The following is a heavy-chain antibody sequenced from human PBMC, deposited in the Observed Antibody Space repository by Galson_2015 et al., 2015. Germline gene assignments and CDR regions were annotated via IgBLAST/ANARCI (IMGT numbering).Heavy chain of an antibody. D-gene: IGHD3-10*01. J-gene: IGHJ4*02. CDR1: GYSLTSYW. V-gene: IGHV5-10-1*01. CDR3: ARWGGSADY. Sequence: QPGAAAKKPGESLRISCPGSGYSLTSYWISWGRQMPGKGLEWMGRIDPSDSYTNYSPSFQGNVTISADKSISTAYLQWSSLNDSDTAVYYCARWGGSADYWGQGTLVTVSS. CDR2: IDPSDSYT.